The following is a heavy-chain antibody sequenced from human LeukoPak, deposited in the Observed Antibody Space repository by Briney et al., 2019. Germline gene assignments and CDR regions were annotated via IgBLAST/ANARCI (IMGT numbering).Heavy chain of an antibody. J-gene: IGHJ4*02. Sequence: PGGSLRLSCAASGFTFSSYSMNWVRQAPGKGLVWVSRINSDGSSTSYADSVKGRFTISRDNAKNTLYLQMNSLRAEDTAVYYCARDTEKWELGIFGYWGQGTLVTVSS. D-gene: IGHD1-26*01. CDR2: INSDGSST. CDR3: ARDTEKWELGIFGY. V-gene: IGHV3-74*01. CDR1: GFTFSSYS.